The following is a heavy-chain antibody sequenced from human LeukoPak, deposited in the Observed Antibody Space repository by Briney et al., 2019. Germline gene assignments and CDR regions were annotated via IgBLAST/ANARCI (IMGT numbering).Heavy chain of an antibody. J-gene: IGHJ4*02. D-gene: IGHD5-12*01. CDR1: GGSISSGGYY. Sequence: SETLSLTCTVSGGSISSGGYYWSWIRQHPGKGLEWIGYIYYSGSTYYNPSLKRRVTISVDTSKNQFSLKLSSVTAADTAVYYCAKDEGRYSGLTQFDYWGQGTLVTVAS. V-gene: IGHV4-31*03. CDR3: AKDEGRYSGLTQFDY. CDR2: IYYSGST.